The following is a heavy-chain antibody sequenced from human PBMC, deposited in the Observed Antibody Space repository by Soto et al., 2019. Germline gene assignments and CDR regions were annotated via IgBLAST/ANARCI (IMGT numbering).Heavy chain of an antibody. CDR2: ISGSGGST. V-gene: IGHV3-23*01. CDR3: AKVMYSSSSGYYYGMDV. Sequence: EVQLLESGGGLVQPGGSLRLSCAASGFTFSSYAMSWVRQAPGKGLEWVSAISGSGGSTYYADSVKGRFTISRDNSKNTLYLQMNSLRAEDTAVYYCAKVMYSSSSGYYYGMDVWGQGTTVTVSS. D-gene: IGHD6-6*01. CDR1: GFTFSSYA. J-gene: IGHJ6*02.